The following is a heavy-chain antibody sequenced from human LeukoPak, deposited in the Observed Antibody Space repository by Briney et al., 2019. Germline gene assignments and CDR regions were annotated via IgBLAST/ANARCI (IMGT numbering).Heavy chain of an antibody. V-gene: IGHV4-39*07. J-gene: IGHJ4*02. CDR3: ARDKDPSDFDY. CDR2: IYYSGST. CDR1: GVSISSSYYY. Sequence: PSETLSLTCTVSGVSISSSYYYWGWVRQPPGKGLEWIGTIYYSGSTYYNPSLYSRVTISVDTSKNQFSLKLSSVTAADTAVYYCARDKDPSDFDYWGQGTLVTVSS.